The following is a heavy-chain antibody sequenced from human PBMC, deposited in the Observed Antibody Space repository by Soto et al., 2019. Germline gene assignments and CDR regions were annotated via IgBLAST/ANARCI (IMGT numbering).Heavy chain of an antibody. V-gene: IGHV4-31*03. D-gene: IGHD5-12*01. CDR3: ARERGYSGYDGEFDY. Sequence: SETLSFTCTVSGGSISSGGYYWSWIRQHPGKGLEWIGYVYSSGSTSYTPSLKSRVTISVDTSKNQFSLKLSSVTAADTAVYYCARERGYSGYDGEFDYWGQGTLVTVSS. CDR1: GGSISSGGYY. CDR2: VYSSGST. J-gene: IGHJ4*02.